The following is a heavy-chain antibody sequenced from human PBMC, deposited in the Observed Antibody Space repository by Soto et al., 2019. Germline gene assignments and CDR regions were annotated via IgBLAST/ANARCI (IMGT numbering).Heavy chain of an antibody. J-gene: IGHJ4*02. CDR3: ARSGLGIYFDY. V-gene: IGHV2-5*02. CDR2: IYWDDDK. Sequence: GLDLEWLALIYWDDDKRYSPSLKNRLTITKDTSKNQVVLTLTNMDPVDTATYYCARSGLGIYFDYWGQGTLVTVSS. D-gene: IGHD6-13*01.